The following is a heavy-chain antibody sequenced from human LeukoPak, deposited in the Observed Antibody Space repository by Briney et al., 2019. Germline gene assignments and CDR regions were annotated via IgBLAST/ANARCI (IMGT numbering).Heavy chain of an antibody. CDR2: ISAYNGNT. CDR3: ARSCGGDCYSPLDY. Sequence: ASVKVSCKASGYTFTSYGISWVRQAPGQGLEWMGWISAYNGNTNYAQKLQGRVTMTTDTSTSTAYMELRSLTSDDTAIYYCARSCGGDCYSPLDYWGQGTLVTVSS. CDR1: GYTFTSYG. J-gene: IGHJ4*01. V-gene: IGHV1-18*01. D-gene: IGHD2-21*02.